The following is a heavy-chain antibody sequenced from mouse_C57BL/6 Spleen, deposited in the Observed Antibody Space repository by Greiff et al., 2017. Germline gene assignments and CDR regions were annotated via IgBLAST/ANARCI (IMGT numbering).Heavy chain of an antibody. Sequence: EVQVVESGEGLVKPGGSLKLSCAASGFTFSSYAMSWVRQTPEKRLEWVAYISSGGDYIYYADTVKGRFTISRDNARNTLYLQMSSLKSEDTAMYYCTRDRSYGNYRTWFAYWGQGTLVTVSA. CDR1: GFTFSSYA. CDR3: TRDRSYGNYRTWFAY. D-gene: IGHD2-1*01. V-gene: IGHV5-9-1*02. CDR2: ISSGGDYI. J-gene: IGHJ3*01.